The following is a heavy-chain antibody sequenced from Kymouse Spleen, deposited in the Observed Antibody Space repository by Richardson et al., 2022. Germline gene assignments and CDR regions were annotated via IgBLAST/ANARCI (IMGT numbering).Heavy chain of an antibody. J-gene: IGHJ4*02. V-gene: IGHV4-34*01. D-gene: IGHD3-10*01. CDR3: ARRDYYGSGSYWDY. CDR1: GGSFSGYY. Sequence: QVQLQQWGAGLLKPSETLSLTCAVYGGSFSGYYWSWIRQPPGKGLEWIGEINHSGSTNYNPSLKSRVTISVDTSKNQFSLKLSSVTAADTAVYYCARRDYYGSGSYWDYWGQGTLVTVSS. CDR2: INHSGST.